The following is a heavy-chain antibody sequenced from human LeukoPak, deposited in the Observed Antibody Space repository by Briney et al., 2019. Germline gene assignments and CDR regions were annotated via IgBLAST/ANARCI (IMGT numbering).Heavy chain of an antibody. J-gene: IGHJ4*02. V-gene: IGHV3-23*01. CDR2: ISGSGGST. D-gene: IGHD2-21*01. Sequence: HPGGTLRLSCAASGFTFSSYGMSWVRQAPGKGLEWVSAISGSGGSTYYADSVKGRFTISRDNSKNTLYLQMNSLRAEDTAVYYCAKAAQKHIVVVIAINPDYWGQGTLVTVSS. CDR3: AKAAQKHIVVVIAINPDY. CDR1: GFTFSSYG.